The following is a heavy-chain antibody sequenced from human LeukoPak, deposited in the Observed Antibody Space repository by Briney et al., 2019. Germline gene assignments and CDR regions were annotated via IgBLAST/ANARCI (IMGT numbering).Heavy chain of an antibody. Sequence: GGSLRLSCAASGFTFSDYYMSWIRQAPGKGLEWVSYISSSGSTIYYADSVKGRFTISRDNAKNSLYLQMNSLRAEDTAVYYCARDRPYYYDSSGYYYGGYFDYWGQGTLVTVSS. CDR1: GFTFSDYY. J-gene: IGHJ4*02. V-gene: IGHV3-11*01. CDR3: ARDRPYYYDSSGYYYGGYFDY. D-gene: IGHD3-22*01. CDR2: ISSSGSTI.